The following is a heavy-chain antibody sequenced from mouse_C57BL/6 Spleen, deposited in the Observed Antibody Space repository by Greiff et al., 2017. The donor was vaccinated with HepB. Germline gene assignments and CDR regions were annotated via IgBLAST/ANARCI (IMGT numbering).Heavy chain of an antibody. D-gene: IGHD1-1*01. CDR1: GYTFTSYN. J-gene: IGHJ4*01. CDR2: IYPGNGDT. CDR3: AGPYYYGSVYAMDY. V-gene: IGHV1-12*01. Sequence: QSGAELVRPGASVKMSCKASGYTFTSYNMHWVKQTPRQGLEWIGAIYPGNGDTSYNQKFKGKATLTVDKSSSTAYMQLSSLTSEDSAVYFCAGPYYYGSVYAMDYWGQGTSVTVAS.